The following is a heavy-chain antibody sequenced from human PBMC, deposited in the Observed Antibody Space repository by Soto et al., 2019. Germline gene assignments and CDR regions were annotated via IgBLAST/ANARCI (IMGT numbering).Heavy chain of an antibody. CDR1: GFTFSSYG. Sequence: PGGSLRLSCAASGFTFSSYGMHWVRQAPGKGLEWVAVIWYDGSNKYYADSVKGRFTISRDNSKNTLYLQMNSLRAEDTAVYYCARERYYDSSGEDAFDIWGQRTIVTASS. J-gene: IGHJ3*02. CDR2: IWYDGSNK. V-gene: IGHV3-33*01. CDR3: ARERYYDSSGEDAFDI. D-gene: IGHD3-22*01.